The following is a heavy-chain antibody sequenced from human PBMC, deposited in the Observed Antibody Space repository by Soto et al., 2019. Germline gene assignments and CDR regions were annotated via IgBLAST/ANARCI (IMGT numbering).Heavy chain of an antibody. CDR2: ITDSGDDT. CDR1: GFTFKNYA. Sequence: GGSLRLSCAASGFTFKNYAMVWVRQAPGKGLEWVSAITDSGDDTYYIDSVKGRFTISRDNSKSTLYLQMNSLRAEDTAIYYCAKLGSSSWSPHYYFDYWGQGTLVTVSS. CDR3: AKLGSSSWSPHYYFDY. V-gene: IGHV3-23*01. J-gene: IGHJ4*02. D-gene: IGHD2-2*01.